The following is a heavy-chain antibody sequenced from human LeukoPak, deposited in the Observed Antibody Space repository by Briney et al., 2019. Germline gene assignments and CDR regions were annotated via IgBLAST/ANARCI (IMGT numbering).Heavy chain of an antibody. CDR3: ARGLRDFWSGTYAFDI. Sequence: PSETLSLTCTVSGGSISSYYWSWIRQPAGKGLEWIGRIYTSGSTNYNPSLKSRVTMSVDTSKNQFPLKLSSVTAADTAVYYCARGLRDFWSGTYAFDIWGQGTMVTVSS. CDR1: GGSISSYY. J-gene: IGHJ3*02. V-gene: IGHV4-4*07. D-gene: IGHD3-3*01. CDR2: IYTSGST.